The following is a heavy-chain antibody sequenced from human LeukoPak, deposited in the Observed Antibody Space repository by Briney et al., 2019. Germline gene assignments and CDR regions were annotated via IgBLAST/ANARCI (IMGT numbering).Heavy chain of an antibody. J-gene: IGHJ3*02. CDR2: IYYSGST. V-gene: IGHV4-30-4*01. Sequence: SETLSLTCTVSGGSISSDDYYWSWIRQPPGKGLEWIGYIYYSGSTYYNPSLKSRVTISVDTSKNQFSLKLSSVTAADTAVYYCASTGGSGAFDIWGQGTMVTVSS. D-gene: IGHD3-10*01. CDR1: GGSISSDDYY. CDR3: ASTGGSGAFDI.